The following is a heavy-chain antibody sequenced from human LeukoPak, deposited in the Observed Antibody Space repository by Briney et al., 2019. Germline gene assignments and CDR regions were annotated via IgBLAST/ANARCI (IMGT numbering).Heavy chain of an antibody. CDR1: GGSISSYY. D-gene: IGHD3-10*01. Sequence: SQTMSLTCTVSGGSISSYYWSSIRQPPGKGLEWIGYIYYSGSTNYNPSLKSRVTISAEKSKKQFSLRMTSVTAADTAVYYWAREGSGSYLGYYYYMEVWGTGTAVTVSS. J-gene: IGHJ6*03. V-gene: IGHV4-59*12. CDR2: IYYSGST. CDR3: AREGSGSYLGYYYYMEV.